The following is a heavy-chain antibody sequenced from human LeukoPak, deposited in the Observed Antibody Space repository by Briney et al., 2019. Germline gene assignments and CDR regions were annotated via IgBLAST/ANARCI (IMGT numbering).Heavy chain of an antibody. CDR3: ARDFYDSSGYYRFYYFDY. CDR2: INPNSGGT. Sequence: GASVKVSCKASGYTFTGYYMHWVRLAPGQGLEWMGWINPNSGGTNYAQKFQGRVTMTRDTSISTAYMELSRLRSDDTAVYYCARDFYDSSGYYRFYYFDYWGQGTLVTVSS. D-gene: IGHD3-22*01. V-gene: IGHV1-2*02. CDR1: GYTFTGYY. J-gene: IGHJ4*02.